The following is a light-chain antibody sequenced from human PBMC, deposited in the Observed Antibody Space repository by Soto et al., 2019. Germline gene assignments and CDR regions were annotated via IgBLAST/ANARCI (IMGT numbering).Light chain of an antibody. J-gene: IGKJ1*01. CDR2: GAS. CDR1: QSVSNNY. CDR3: QQYGSSRWT. Sequence: EIVLTKSPCTLSLSPGERATLSCRASQSVSNNYLAWYQQKPGQAPRLLIYGASSRATGIPDRFSGSGSGTDFALTISRLEPEDFAVYYCQQYGSSRWTFCQGTKVDI. V-gene: IGKV3-20*01.